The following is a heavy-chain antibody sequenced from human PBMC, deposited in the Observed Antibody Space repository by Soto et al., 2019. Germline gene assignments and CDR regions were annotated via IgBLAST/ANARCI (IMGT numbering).Heavy chain of an antibody. V-gene: IGHV2-5*02. J-gene: IGHJ4*02. Sequence: QITLKESGHTLVKPTQTLTLTCTFSGFSLSTSGVSVGWIRQPPGKALEWLALISWDDDKVYSPSLKSRLTITRDTSNHPVVVTMLDMDPVDTASYYCAHSNTWYVPVFDYWGQGTLVTVSS. D-gene: IGHD6-13*01. CDR1: GFSLSTSGVS. CDR2: ISWDDDK. CDR3: AHSNTWYVPVFDY.